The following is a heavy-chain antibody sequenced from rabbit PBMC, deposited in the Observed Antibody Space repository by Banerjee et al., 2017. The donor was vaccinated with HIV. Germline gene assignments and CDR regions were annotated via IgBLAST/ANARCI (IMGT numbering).Heavy chain of an antibody. D-gene: IGHD8-1*01. Sequence: QEQLVESGGGLVKPGASLTLTCEASGFPFSEKAVMCWVRQAPGKGLTWIACINVVTGKAVYASWAKGRFTFSRTSSTTVTLQMTSLTAADTATYFCARDTGSSFSSYGMDLWGQGTLVTVS. V-gene: IGHV1S45*01. CDR1: GFPFSEKAV. CDR3: ARDTGSSFSSYGMDL. CDR2: INVVTGKA. J-gene: IGHJ6*01.